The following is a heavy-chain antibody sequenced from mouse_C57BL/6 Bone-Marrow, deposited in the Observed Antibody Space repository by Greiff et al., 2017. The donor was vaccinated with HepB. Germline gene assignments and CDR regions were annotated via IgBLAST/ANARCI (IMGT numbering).Heavy chain of an antibody. CDR2: INPSSGYT. CDR3: ARSAQQYPYDGYYWYFDV. D-gene: IGHD2-3*01. J-gene: IGHJ1*03. CDR1: GYTFTSYT. Sequence: QVQLQQSGAELARPGASVKMSCKASGYTFTSYTMHWVKQRPGQGLEWIGYINPSSGYTKYNQKFKDKATLTADKSSSTAYMQLSSLTSEDSAVYYCARSAQQYPYDGYYWYFDVWGTGTTVTVSS. V-gene: IGHV1-4*01.